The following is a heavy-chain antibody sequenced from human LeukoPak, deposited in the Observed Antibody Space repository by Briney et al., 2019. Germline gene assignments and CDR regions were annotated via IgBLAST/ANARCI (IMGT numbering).Heavy chain of an antibody. J-gene: IGHJ4*02. D-gene: IGHD4-23*01. Sequence: SETLSLTCTVSGGSIRSYYWSWIRQPPGKGLEWIGYIYYSGSTNYNPSLKSRVTISVDTSKNQFSLKLSSVTAADTAVYYCARGHDYGGNARAFFDYWGQGTLVTVSS. CDR3: ARGHDYGGNARAFFDY. CDR2: IYYSGST. CDR1: GGSIRSYY. V-gene: IGHV4-59*01.